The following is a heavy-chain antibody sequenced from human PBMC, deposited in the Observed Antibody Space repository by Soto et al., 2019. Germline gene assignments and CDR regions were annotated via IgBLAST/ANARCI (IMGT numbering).Heavy chain of an antibody. V-gene: IGHV3-15*07. CDR2: IKSKTDGGTT. D-gene: IGHD3-3*01. CDR1: GFTFSNAW. Sequence: GGSLRLSCAASGFTFSNAWMNWVRQAPGKGLEWVGRIKSKTDGGTTDYAAPVKGRFTISRDDSKNTLYLQMNSLKTEDTAVYYCTTSITIFGVAALEDGYDAFDIWGQGTMVTVSS. J-gene: IGHJ3*02. CDR3: TTSITIFGVAALEDGYDAFDI.